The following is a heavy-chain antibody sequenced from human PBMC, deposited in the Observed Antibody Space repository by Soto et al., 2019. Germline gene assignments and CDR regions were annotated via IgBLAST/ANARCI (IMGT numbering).Heavy chain of an antibody. CDR1: GLSLSTSGVG. Sequence: SGPTLVNATQTLTLTCTFSGLSLSTSGVGVGWIRQSPGKALEWLAVIYWDDDKRYSPSLKSRLSITKDTSKNQVVLTMTNMDPVDTATYYCAHKGPEDWPLDYWGQGTLVTVSS. V-gene: IGHV2-5*02. D-gene: IGHD3-9*01. J-gene: IGHJ4*02. CDR2: IYWDDDK. CDR3: AHKGPEDWPLDY.